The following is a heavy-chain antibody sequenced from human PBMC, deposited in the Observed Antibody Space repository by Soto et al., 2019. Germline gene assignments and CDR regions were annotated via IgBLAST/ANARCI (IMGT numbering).Heavy chain of an antibody. D-gene: IGHD3-16*02. CDR1: EFTFTYAW. Sequence: GGSLRLSCAASEFTFTYAWMSWVRQAPGKGLEWVGRIKSKTDGGTTDYAAPVKGRFTISRDESQNTLYLQMKSLKTEDTAVYYCTSLYYGHWGQGTLVTVSS. CDR3: TSLYYGH. CDR2: IKSKTDGGTT. V-gene: IGHV3-15*01. J-gene: IGHJ4*02.